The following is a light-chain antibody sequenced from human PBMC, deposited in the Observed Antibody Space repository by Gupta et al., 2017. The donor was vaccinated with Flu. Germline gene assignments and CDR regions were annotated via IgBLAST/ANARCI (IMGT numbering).Light chain of an antibody. CDR2: EVS. J-gene: IGLJ3*02. CDR3: ASYTNSNSWV. V-gene: IGLV2-14*01. Sequence: QSALTQPASVSGSPGQSITIFCTGTSRDVGAYNDVSWYRQHPGNAPTLLIYEVSHRPSGLSYRFSGSKSGNTDSLTISGLQAEDEADYYCASYTNSNSWVFGGGTMLTVL. CDR1: SRDVGAYND.